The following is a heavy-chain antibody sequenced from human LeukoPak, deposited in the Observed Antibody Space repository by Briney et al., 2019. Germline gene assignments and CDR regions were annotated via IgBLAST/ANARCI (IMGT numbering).Heavy chain of an antibody. CDR3: ATSAGDYRAGHYYYMGV. CDR1: GFTFSSYG. CDR2: ISYDGSNK. J-gene: IGHJ6*03. D-gene: IGHD4-11*01. V-gene: IGHV3-30*03. Sequence: SGGSLRLSCAASGFTFSSYGMHWVRQAPGKGLEWVAVISYDGSNKYYADSVKGRFTISRDNSKNTLYLQMNSLRADDTAVYYCATSAGDYRAGHYYYMGVWGKGTSVTVSS.